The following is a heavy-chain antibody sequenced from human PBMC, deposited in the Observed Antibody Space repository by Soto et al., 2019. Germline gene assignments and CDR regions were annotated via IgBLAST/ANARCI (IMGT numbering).Heavy chain of an antibody. CDR2: INSDGSST. V-gene: IGHV3-74*01. J-gene: IGHJ5*02. D-gene: IGHD6-13*01. CDR3: ARVHSSSWSPWFDP. Sequence: LRLSCAASGFTFSSYWMHWVRQAPGKGLVWVSRINSDGSSTSYADSVKGRFTISRDNAKNTLYLQMNSLRAEDTAVYYCARVHSSSWSPWFDPWVQGTLVTVSS. CDR1: GFTFSSYW.